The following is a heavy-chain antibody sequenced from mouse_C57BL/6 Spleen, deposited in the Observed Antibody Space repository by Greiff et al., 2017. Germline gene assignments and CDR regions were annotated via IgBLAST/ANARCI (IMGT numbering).Heavy chain of an antibody. D-gene: IGHD1-1*01. V-gene: IGHV1-19*01. CDR2: INPYNGGT. CDR3: ARRGSSYYYAMDY. J-gene: IGHJ4*01. CDR1: GYTFTDYY. Sequence: EVQLQQSGPVLVKPGASVKMSCTASGYTFTDYYMNWVKQSHGKSLEWIGVINPYNGGTSYNQKFKGKATLTVDKSSSTAYMDLNSLTSEDSAVYYCARRGSSYYYAMDYWGQGTSVTVAS.